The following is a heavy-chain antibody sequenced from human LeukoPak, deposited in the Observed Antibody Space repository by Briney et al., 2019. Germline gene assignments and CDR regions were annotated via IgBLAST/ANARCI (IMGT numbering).Heavy chain of an antibody. CDR1: GFTFSSYA. CDR2: ISSDGRNK. D-gene: IGHD2-2*01. J-gene: IGHJ4*02. CDR3: ARDSVAPAVHYYFDY. Sequence: PGGSLRLSCAASGFTFSSYAMHWVRQAPGKGLEWVAVISSDGRNKYYADSVKGRFTISRDNSKNTLYLQMNSLRAEDTAVYYCARDSVAPAVHYYFDYWGQGTLVTVSS. V-gene: IGHV3-30*04.